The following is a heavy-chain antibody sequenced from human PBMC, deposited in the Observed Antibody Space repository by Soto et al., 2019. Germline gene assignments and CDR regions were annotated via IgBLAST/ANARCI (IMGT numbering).Heavy chain of an antibody. D-gene: IGHD5-12*01. Sequence: SETLSLTCTVSGGSISSYYWSWIRQPPGKGLEWIGYIYYSGSTNYNPSLKSRVTISVDTSKNQFSLKLSSVTAADAAVYYCAREGYTNWFDPWGQGTLVTVSS. J-gene: IGHJ5*02. CDR1: GGSISSYY. CDR2: IYYSGST. V-gene: IGHV4-59*01. CDR3: AREGYTNWFDP.